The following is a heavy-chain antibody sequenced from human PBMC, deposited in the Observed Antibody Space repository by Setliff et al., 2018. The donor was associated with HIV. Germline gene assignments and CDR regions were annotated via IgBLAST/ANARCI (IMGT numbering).Heavy chain of an antibody. D-gene: IGHD1-26*01. V-gene: IGHV4-4*09. Sequence: SETLSLTCTVSGVSISGYYWSWIRQPPGKGLEWIGYIYTSGSTSYNPSLKSRVTISLDTSKNQFSLKLSSVTAADTAVYYCASGSGSTAPMGWGQGTLVTVSS. CDR1: GVSISGYY. J-gene: IGHJ4*02. CDR3: ASGSGSTAPMG. CDR2: IYTSGST.